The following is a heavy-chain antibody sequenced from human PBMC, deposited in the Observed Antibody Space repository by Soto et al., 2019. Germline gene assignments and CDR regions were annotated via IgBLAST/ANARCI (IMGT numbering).Heavy chain of an antibody. Sequence: PGESLKISCNGSGYSFTIYWIGWVRQMPGKGLEWMGIIYPGDSDTRYSPSFQGQVTISADKSISTAYLQWSSLKASDTAMYYCARSRNWNDVSLFDYWGQGTLVTVSS. V-gene: IGHV5-51*01. CDR2: IYPGDSDT. J-gene: IGHJ4*02. D-gene: IGHD1-1*01. CDR3: ARSRNWNDVSLFDY. CDR1: GYSFTIYW.